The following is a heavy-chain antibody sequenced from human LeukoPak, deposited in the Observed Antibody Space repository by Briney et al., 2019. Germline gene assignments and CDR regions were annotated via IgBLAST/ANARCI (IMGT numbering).Heavy chain of an antibody. D-gene: IGHD3-22*01. CDR1: GGPLSSYY. CDR2: ILTSGST. Sequence: SETLSLPCTVSGGPLSSYYGSWTRQPAGKGRDWIGRILTSGSTNYNPSLKSRVTMSVDTSKNQFSLKLSSVTAADTAVYYCAREYYYDSSGYYYWYFDLWGRGTLVTVSS. J-gene: IGHJ2*01. V-gene: IGHV4-4*07. CDR3: AREYYYDSSGYYYWYFDL.